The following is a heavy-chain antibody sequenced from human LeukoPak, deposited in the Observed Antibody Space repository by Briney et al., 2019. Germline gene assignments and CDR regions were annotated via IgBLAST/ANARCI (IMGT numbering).Heavy chain of an antibody. Sequence: GGSLRLSCAASGFTVSSNYMSWVRQAPGKGLEWVSVIYSGGSTYYADSVKGRFTISRDNSKNTLYLQMNSLRAEDTAVYYCASGLVTPWTSDYWGQGALVTVSS. D-gene: IGHD3/OR15-3a*01. V-gene: IGHV3-53*01. CDR2: IYSGGST. J-gene: IGHJ4*02. CDR1: GFTVSSNY. CDR3: ASGLVTPWTSDY.